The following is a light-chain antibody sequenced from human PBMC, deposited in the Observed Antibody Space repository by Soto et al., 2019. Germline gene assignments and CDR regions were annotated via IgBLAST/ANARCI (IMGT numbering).Light chain of an antibody. CDR3: QQAHSFPLT. J-gene: IGKJ4*01. CDR1: QGISSW. Sequence: DIQMTQSTSSVSASVGDRVTITCRASQGISSWLAWYQQKPGTAPNLLISAASSLQSGVPSRFSVSGSGTDFSLIISNLQPEDFATYYCQQAHSFPLTFGGGTKVEI. CDR2: AAS. V-gene: IGKV1-12*01.